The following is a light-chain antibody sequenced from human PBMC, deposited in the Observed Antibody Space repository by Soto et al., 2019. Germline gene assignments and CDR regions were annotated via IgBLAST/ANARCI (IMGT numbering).Light chain of an antibody. J-gene: IGKJ1*01. CDR2: GAS. V-gene: IGKV3-20*01. Sequence: IQYPGTLSLSPGERATLSCRASQSVSSSYLAWYQQKPGQAPRLLIYGASSRATGIPDRFSGSGSGTDFTLTISRLEPEDFAVYYCQQYGSSPPWTFGQGTKV. CDR3: QQYGSSPPWT. CDR1: QSVSSSY.